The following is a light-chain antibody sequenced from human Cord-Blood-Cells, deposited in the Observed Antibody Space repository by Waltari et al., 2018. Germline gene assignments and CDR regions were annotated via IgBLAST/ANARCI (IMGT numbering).Light chain of an antibody. V-gene: IGKV3-20*01. CDR3: QQYGSSPMYT. CDR1: QSVSSSY. CDR2: GAS. J-gene: IGKJ2*01. Sequence: EIVLTQLPGTLSCSPGERATLSCRASQSVSSSYLAWYQQKPGQAPRLLIYGASSRATGIPDRFSGSGSGTDFTLTISRLEPEDFAVYYCQQYGSSPMYTFGQGTKLEIK.